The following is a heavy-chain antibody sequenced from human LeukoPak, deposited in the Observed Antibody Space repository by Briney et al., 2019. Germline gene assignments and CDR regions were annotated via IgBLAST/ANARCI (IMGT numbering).Heavy chain of an antibody. V-gene: IGHV3-23*01. CDR1: GFTFSSYA. Sequence: PGGSLRLSCAATGFTFSSYAMSWVRQAPGKGLEWVSAISGSAGSTNYADSVKGRFTISRDNAKNSLYLQMNSLTAEDTAVYFCARYCSSTSCYGYWGQGTLVTVSS. J-gene: IGHJ4*02. CDR2: ISGSAGST. CDR3: ARYCSSTSCYGY. D-gene: IGHD2-2*01.